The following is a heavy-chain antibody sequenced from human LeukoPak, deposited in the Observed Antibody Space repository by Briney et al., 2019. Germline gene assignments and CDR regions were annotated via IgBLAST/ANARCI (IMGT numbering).Heavy chain of an antibody. CDR1: GFTFSSYS. J-gene: IGHJ4*02. Sequence: PGGSLRLSCAASGFTFSSYSMNWVRQAPGKGLEWVSYISSSSSIIYYADSVKGRFTISRDNAKNSVYLQMSSLRAEDTAVYYCARDRDSSGYYYGYWGQGTLVTVSS. D-gene: IGHD3-22*01. CDR2: ISSSSSII. CDR3: ARDRDSSGYYYGY. V-gene: IGHV3-48*04.